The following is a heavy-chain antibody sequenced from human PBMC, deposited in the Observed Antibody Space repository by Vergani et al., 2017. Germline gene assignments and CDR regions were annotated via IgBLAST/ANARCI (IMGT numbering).Heavy chain of an antibody. Sequence: EVQLVESGGGLVKPGGSLRLSCAASGFTFSSYSMNWVRQAPGKGLEWVSFISSSSSYIYYADSVKGRLTISRDNAKNSLYLQMNSLRAEDTAVYYCARAAIAVAGTGAWRHFDYWGQGTLVIVSS. CDR1: GFTFSSYS. CDR2: ISSSSSYI. V-gene: IGHV3-21*01. D-gene: IGHD6-19*01. J-gene: IGHJ4*02. CDR3: ARAAIAVAGTGAWRHFDY.